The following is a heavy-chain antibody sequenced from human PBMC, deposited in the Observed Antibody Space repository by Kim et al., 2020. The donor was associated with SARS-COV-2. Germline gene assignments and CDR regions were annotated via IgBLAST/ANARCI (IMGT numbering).Heavy chain of an antibody. D-gene: IGHD3-10*01. CDR2: VNTDTGRP. CDR3: VSELPRMGNYYYGMDV. Sequence: ASVKVSCRTPGYKFPSYAMNWVRQAPGRGLEWLGWVNTDTGRPTYAQGFIGRYVFSLDTSANTAFLQITRLRADDTGIYYCVSELPRMGNYYYGMDVWGQGTTVTVSS. V-gene: IGHV7-4-1*02. J-gene: IGHJ6*01. CDR1: GYKFPSYA.